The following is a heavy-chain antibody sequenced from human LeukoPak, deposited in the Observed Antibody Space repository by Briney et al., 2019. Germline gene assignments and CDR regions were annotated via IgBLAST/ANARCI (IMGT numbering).Heavy chain of an antibody. J-gene: IGHJ5*02. Sequence: PSETLSLTCTVSGGSISSYYWSWIRQPTGKGLEWIGYIYYSGSTNYNPSLKSRVTISVDTSKNQFSLKLSSVTAADTAVYYCARLGAAVLDPWGQGTLVTVSS. CDR2: IYYSGST. CDR1: GGSISSYY. CDR3: ARLGAAVLDP. D-gene: IGHD2-2*02. V-gene: IGHV4-59*01.